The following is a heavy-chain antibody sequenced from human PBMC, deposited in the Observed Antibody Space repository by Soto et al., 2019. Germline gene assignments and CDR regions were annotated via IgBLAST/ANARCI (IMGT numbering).Heavy chain of an antibody. V-gene: IGHV4-31*03. CDR2: IYYSGST. J-gene: IGHJ6*02. Sequence: PSETLSLTCTVSGGSISSGGYYWSWIRQHPGKGLEWIGYIYYSGSTYYNPSLKSRVTISVDTSKNQFSLKLSSVTAADTAVYYCARDSAEIYYDSSGLYGMDVWGQGTTVTVSS. CDR3: ARDSAEIYYDSSGLYGMDV. D-gene: IGHD3-22*01. CDR1: GGSISSGGYY.